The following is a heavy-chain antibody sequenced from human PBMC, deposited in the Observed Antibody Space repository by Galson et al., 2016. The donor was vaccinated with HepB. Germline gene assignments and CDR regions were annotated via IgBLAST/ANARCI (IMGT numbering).Heavy chain of an antibody. D-gene: IGHD3-10*01. J-gene: IGHJ4*02. V-gene: IGHV3-30-3*01. CDR3: ARDRAYGGLMFDS. CDR2: LSSDGSNK. Sequence: SLRLSCAASGFTFSSHAMYWVRQAPGKGLEWVATLSSDGSNKYYADSVRGQFSISRDNSNNTLSLQMNSLRPDDTAVYYCARDRAYGGLMFDSWGQGTLVTVSS. CDR1: GFTFSSHA.